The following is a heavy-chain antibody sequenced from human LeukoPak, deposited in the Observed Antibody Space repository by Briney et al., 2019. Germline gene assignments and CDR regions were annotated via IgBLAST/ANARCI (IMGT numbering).Heavy chain of an antibody. CDR2: ISGSGGST. J-gene: IGHJ4*02. V-gene: IGHV3-23*01. CDR1: GFTFSSYA. CDR3: AKTPLAVAPGDFFDY. D-gene: IGHD6-19*01. Sequence: PGGSLRLSCEASGFTFSSYAMSWVRQAPGKELEWVSAISGSGGSTYYADSVKGRFTISRDNSKNTLYLQMNSLRADDTAVYYCAKTPLAVAPGDFFDYWGQGTLVTVSS.